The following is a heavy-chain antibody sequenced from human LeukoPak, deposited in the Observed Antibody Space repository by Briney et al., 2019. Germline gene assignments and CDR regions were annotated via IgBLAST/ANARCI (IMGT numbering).Heavy chain of an antibody. CDR3: ARGDPKIAVAGTFDY. Sequence: SETLSLTCAVYGGSFSGYYWSWIRQPPGKGLEWIGEINHSGSTNYNPSLKSRVTISVDTSKNQFSLKLCSVTAADTAVYYCARGDPKIAVAGTFDYWGQGTLVTVSS. D-gene: IGHD6-19*01. V-gene: IGHV4-34*01. J-gene: IGHJ4*02. CDR2: INHSGST. CDR1: GGSFSGYY.